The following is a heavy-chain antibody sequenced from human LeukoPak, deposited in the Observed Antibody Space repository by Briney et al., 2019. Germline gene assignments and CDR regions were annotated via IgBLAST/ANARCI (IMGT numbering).Heavy chain of an antibody. CDR2: ISSSSSYI. Sequence: GGSLRLSCAASGFTFSSYSMNWVRQAPGKGLEWVSSISSSSSYIYYADSVKGRFTISRDNAKNSLYLQMNSLRAEDTAVYYCARYYYDSSGYRNYYFDYWAQGTLVTVSS. D-gene: IGHD3-22*01. CDR3: ARYYYDSSGYRNYYFDY. V-gene: IGHV3-21*01. CDR1: GFTFSSYS. J-gene: IGHJ4*02.